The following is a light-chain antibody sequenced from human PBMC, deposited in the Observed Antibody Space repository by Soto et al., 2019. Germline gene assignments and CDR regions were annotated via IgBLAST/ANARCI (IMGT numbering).Light chain of an antibody. J-gene: IGKJ4*01. V-gene: IGKV4-1*01. CDR3: QQSYSSPLT. Sequence: DIVMTQSPDSLAVPLGERATINCKSSQSVFFDSNNKNYLAWYQQKPGQPPKLLIYWASTRESGVPDRFSGSGSGTDFTLTIRSLQAEDVAVYYCQQSYSSPLTFGGGTNVEIK. CDR2: WAS. CDR1: QSVFFDSNNKNY.